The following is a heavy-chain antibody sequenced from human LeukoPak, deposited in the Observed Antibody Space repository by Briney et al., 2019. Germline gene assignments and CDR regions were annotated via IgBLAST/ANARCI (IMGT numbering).Heavy chain of an antibody. Sequence: GGSLRLSCAASKFTFSSYGMHWVRQAPGKGLEWVAIQRYDGNVKYADSVKGRFIISRDNSKNTLYLQMNSLKPEDTAVYYCARDRGIGYSSAWYGKYFHHWGQGTLVTVSS. CDR2: QRYDGNVK. CDR3: ARDRGIGYSSAWYGKYFHH. CDR1: KFTFSSYG. D-gene: IGHD6-19*01. V-gene: IGHV3-30*02. J-gene: IGHJ1*01.